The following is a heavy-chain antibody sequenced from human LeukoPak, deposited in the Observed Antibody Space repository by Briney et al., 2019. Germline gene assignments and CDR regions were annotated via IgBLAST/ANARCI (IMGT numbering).Heavy chain of an antibody. CDR3: ARDGYDYVWGSHRYLPSTFDI. Sequence: PSETLSLTCAVYGGSFSGYYWSWIRQPPGKGLEWIGEINHSGSTNYNPSLKSRVTISVDTSKNQFSLKLSSVTAADTAVYYCARDGYDYVWGSHRYLPSTFDIWGQGTMVTVSS. V-gene: IGHV4-34*01. CDR1: GGSFSGYY. CDR2: INHSGST. J-gene: IGHJ3*02. D-gene: IGHD3-16*02.